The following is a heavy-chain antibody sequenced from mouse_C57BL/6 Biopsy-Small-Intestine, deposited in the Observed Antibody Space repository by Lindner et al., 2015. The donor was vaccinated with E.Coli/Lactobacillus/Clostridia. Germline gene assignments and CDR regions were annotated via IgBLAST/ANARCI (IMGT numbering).Heavy chain of an antibody. V-gene: IGHV1-9*01. D-gene: IGHD4-1*01. J-gene: IGHJ2*01. CDR2: ILPGSGST. CDR1: GYAFSSYW. CDR3: ARDWEGY. Sequence: VQLQESGAELVKPGASVKISCKASGYAFSSYWMNWVKQRPGHGLEWIGEILPGSGSTNYNEEFKGKATFTADTSSNTAYMQLSSLTTEDSAIYYCARDWEGYWGQGTTLTVSS.